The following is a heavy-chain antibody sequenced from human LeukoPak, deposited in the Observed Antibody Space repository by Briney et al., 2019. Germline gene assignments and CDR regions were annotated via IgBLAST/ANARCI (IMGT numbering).Heavy chain of an antibody. D-gene: IGHD2-2*01. CDR1: GCTFSSYW. CDR3: ARDDCSSISCYHNWFDP. Sequence: GGSLRLSCAASGCTFSSYWMSGVRQAPGKGLEWVANIKQDGSEKYYVDSVKGRFTISRDNAKNSLYLQMNSLRAEDTAVYYCARDDCSSISCYHNWFDPWGQGTLVTVSS. CDR2: IKQDGSEK. V-gene: IGHV3-7*01. J-gene: IGHJ5*02.